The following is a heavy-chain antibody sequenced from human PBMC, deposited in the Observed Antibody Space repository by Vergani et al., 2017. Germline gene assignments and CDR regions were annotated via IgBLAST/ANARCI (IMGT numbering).Heavy chain of an antibody. CDR3: ARPYYDFWSGYLDYYYYYMDV. Sequence: QLQLQESCPGLVKPSETLSLTCTVSGGSISSSSYYWGWIRSPPGKGLERIGSNYYCGSTYYNPSLKSRVTISVDTSKNQFSLKLSSVTAADTAVYYCARPYYDFWSGYLDYYYYYMDVWGKGTTVTVSS. J-gene: IGHJ6*03. CDR2: NYYCGST. D-gene: IGHD3-3*01. CDR1: GGSISSSSYY. V-gene: IGHV4-39*01.